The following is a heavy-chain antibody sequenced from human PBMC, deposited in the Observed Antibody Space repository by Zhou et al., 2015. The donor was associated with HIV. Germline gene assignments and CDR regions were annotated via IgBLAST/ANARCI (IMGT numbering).Heavy chain of an antibody. V-gene: IGHV1-69*01. Sequence: QVQLVQSGAEVKKPGSSVKVSCKASGDTFGSHAFNWVRKAPGQGPEWMGGIMPIFGVTKYAEKFQDRVTITADESTSSAYLEVSSLRSEDTALYFCSRAPSSTSCYGCGLNGNFGSWGQGTLVTVSS. D-gene: IGHD2-2*01. CDR3: SRAPSSTSCYGCGLNGNFGS. CDR2: IMPIFGVT. CDR1: GDTFGSHA. J-gene: IGHJ5*01.